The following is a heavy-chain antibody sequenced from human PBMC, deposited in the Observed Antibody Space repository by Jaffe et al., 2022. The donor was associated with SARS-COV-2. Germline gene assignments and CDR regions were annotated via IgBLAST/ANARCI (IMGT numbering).Heavy chain of an antibody. CDR3: AREISSSSGRGFDY. Sequence: EVQLVESGGGLVQPGGSLRLSCAASGFTFSSYWLHWVRQAPGKGLVWVSRVSTDGSNTNYADSVKGRFTISRDTAENTLYLQMNSLRAEDTAVYYCAREISSSSGRGFDYWGQGTLVTVSS. D-gene: IGHD6-6*01. J-gene: IGHJ4*02. CDR1: GFTFSSYW. CDR2: VSTDGSNT. V-gene: IGHV3-74*01.